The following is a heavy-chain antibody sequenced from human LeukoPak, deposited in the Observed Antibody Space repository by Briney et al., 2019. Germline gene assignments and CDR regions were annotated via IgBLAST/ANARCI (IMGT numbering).Heavy chain of an antibody. CDR2: INTNTGNP. J-gene: IGHJ3*02. V-gene: IGHV7-4-1*01. CDR1: GYTFTSYA. CDR3: AREDGIAVAGTDAFDI. Sequence: ASVKVSCKASGYTFTSYAMNWVRQAPGQGLEWMGWINTNTGNPTYAQGFTGRFAFSLDTSVSTAYLQICSLKAEDTAVYYCAREDGIAVAGTDAFDIWGQGTMVTVSS. D-gene: IGHD6-19*01.